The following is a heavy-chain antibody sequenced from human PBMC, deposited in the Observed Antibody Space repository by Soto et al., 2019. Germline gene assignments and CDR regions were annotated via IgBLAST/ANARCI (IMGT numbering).Heavy chain of an antibody. J-gene: IGHJ3*02. CDR3: ARVMTVQAFDI. D-gene: IGHD4-17*01. CDR2: INAGTGQT. CDR1: GYTFTRYG. Sequence: ASVRVSCKASGYTFTRYGMHWVRQAPGQRLEWMGWINAGTGQTKYSQKLQGRVIITRDTSATTAYMELSSLRSEDTAVYYCARVMTVQAFDIRGQATMVTVSS. V-gene: IGHV1-3*01.